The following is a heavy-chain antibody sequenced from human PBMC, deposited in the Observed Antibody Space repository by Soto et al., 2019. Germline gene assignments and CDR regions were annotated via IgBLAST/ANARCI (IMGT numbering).Heavy chain of an antibody. V-gene: IGHV3-49*04. Sequence: LILYSTTSCFTFENYAINWVRQAPGKGLECVGLIRNQTYGGTPEYAASIKGRFTISRDDSNDIASLQMNRLYTEDSAVYYCTRAESPDTAYFSDYWGQGTLVTVSS. CDR3: TRAESPDTAYFSDY. J-gene: IGHJ4*02. D-gene: IGHD3-3*01. CDR1: CFTFENYA. CDR2: IRNQTYGGTP.